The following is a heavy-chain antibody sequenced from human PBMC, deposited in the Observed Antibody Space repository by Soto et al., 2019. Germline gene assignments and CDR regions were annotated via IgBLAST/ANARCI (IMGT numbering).Heavy chain of an antibody. CDR1: GYRFTSYW. Sequence: GESLKISCKGSGYRFTSYWIVWVRQMPGKGLEWMGIIYPGDSDTRYSPSFQGQVTISADKSISTAYLQWSSLKASDTAMYYCARLGGGYCSGGSCSARWFDPWGQGTLVTVPQ. CDR2: IYPGDSDT. D-gene: IGHD2-15*01. CDR3: ARLGGGYCSGGSCSARWFDP. V-gene: IGHV5-51*01. J-gene: IGHJ5*02.